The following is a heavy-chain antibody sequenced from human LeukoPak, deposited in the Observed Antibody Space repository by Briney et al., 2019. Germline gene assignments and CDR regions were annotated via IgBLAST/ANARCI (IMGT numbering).Heavy chain of an antibody. D-gene: IGHD6-13*01. CDR1: GFTFTKYW. CDR2: INQNGVEM. J-gene: IGHJ4*02. CDR3: ARDFGSAAAIYEY. V-gene: IGHV3-7*01. Sequence: GGSLRLSCATSGFTFTKYWMTWVRQAPGKGLEWVANINQNGVEMYYVESVKGRFTISRDSGRNSLFLQMNSLRAEDTAVYYCARDFGSAAAIYEYWGQGTPVTVSS.